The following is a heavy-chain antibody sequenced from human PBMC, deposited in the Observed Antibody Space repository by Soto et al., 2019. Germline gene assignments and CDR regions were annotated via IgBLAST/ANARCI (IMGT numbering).Heavy chain of an antibody. J-gene: IGHJ4*02. Sequence: GGSLRLSCAASGFTVSSNYMSWVRQAPGKGLEWVSVIYSGGSTYYADSVKGRFTISRHKSKNTLYLQMNSLRAEETAVYYCARVADYYDSSGYYYYFDSWGQGTLVTVSS. D-gene: IGHD3-22*01. CDR3: ARVADYYDSSGYYYYFDS. CDR2: IYSGGST. CDR1: GFTVSSNY. V-gene: IGHV3-53*04.